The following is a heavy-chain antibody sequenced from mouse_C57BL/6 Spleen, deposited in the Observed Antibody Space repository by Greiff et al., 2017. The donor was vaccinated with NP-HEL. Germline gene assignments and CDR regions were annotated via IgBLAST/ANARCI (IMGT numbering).Heavy chain of an antibody. CDR3: ARRYYDDDVDFDV. J-gene: IGHJ1*03. Sequence: QVQLQQPGAELVKPGASVKLSCKASGYTFTSYWMQWVKQRPGQGLEWIGEIDPSDSYTNYNQKFKGKATLTVDTSSSTAYMQLSSLTSEDAAVYYCARRYYDDDVDFDVWGTGTTVTVSS. CDR2: IDPSDSYT. CDR1: GYTFTSYW. D-gene: IGHD2-4*01. V-gene: IGHV1-50*01.